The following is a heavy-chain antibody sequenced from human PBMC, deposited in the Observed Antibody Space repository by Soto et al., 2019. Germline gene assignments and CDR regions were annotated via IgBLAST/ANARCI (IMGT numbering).Heavy chain of an antibody. V-gene: IGHV3-33*01. CDR1: GFTFSSYG. CDR3: AREGPAGIAAAVGYYYYGMDV. CDR2: IWYDGSNK. D-gene: IGHD6-13*01. J-gene: IGHJ6*02. Sequence: QVQLVESGGGVVQPGRSLRLSCAASGFTFSSYGMHWVRQAPGKGLEWVAVIWYDGSNKYYADSVKGRFTISRDNSKNTRYLQMNSLRAEDTAVYYCAREGPAGIAAAVGYYYYGMDVWGQGTTVTVSS.